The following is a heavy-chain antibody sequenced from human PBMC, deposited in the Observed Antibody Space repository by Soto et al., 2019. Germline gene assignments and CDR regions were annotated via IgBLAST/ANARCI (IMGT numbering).Heavy chain of an antibody. CDR3: ARIARYSTYDYVAF. V-gene: IGHV2-26*01. D-gene: IGHD5-12*01. Sequence: QVTLKESGPVLGKPTETLTLTCTVSGFSLSHVRVGVGWIRQPPGKALEWLAHVFSNDAKSYSPSLKGRLTISRDTIRSPVVLTMTTVDPVGTATYFCARIARYSTYDYVAFWGQGTVVHVSS. J-gene: IGHJ4*02. CDR1: GFSLSHVRVG. CDR2: VFSNDAK.